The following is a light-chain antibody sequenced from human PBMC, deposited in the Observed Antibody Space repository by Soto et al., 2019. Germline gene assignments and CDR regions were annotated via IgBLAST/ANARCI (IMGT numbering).Light chain of an antibody. Sequence: DIQMTQSPSSLSASVGDRITITCQASQDISTYLNWYQQKPGKAPKLLIYDVSHLETGVPSRFSGSGSGTDFTFTISSLQPEDFGTYYCQQYARLPTFGGGTKVEIK. CDR2: DVS. CDR1: QDISTY. V-gene: IGKV1-33*01. J-gene: IGKJ4*01. CDR3: QQYARLPT.